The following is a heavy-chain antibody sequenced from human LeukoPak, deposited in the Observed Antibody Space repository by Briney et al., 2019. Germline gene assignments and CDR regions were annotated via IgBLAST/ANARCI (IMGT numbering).Heavy chain of an antibody. Sequence: SETLSLTCTVSGGPVSSASHYWSWIRQPPGKGLEWIGFGFYSGSTYYNPSLKSRVSISVDTSKNQFSLKLSSVTAADTAIYYCASDREYCGSDSCYHFDYWGQGTLVTVSS. V-gene: IGHV4-61*01. CDR3: ASDREYCGSDSCYHFDY. J-gene: IGHJ4*02. D-gene: IGHD2-15*01. CDR2: GFYSGST. CDR1: GGPVSSASHY.